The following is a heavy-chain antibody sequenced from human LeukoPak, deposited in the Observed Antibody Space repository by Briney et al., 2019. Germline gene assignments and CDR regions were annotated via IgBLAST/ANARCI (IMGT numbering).Heavy chain of an antibody. CDR3: ARQKCPCTSGLPKDVFDI. V-gene: IGHV4-4*09. J-gene: IGHJ3*02. CDR2: IYTSGGT. D-gene: IGHD2-2*01. Sequence: SETLSLTCTASGSICGYYWSWFVQPPAEGLQEIGYIYTSGGTNYNPALASQVTISVATSKNQFSLYLSSVTAADTADYNCARQKCPCTSGLPKDVFDIWGEGTMVTVSS. CDR1: GSICGYY.